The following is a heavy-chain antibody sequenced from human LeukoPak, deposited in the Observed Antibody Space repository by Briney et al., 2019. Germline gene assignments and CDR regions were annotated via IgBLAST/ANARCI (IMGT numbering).Heavy chain of an antibody. CDR1: GFIFSSYA. J-gene: IGHJ4*02. CDR2: ISGSGGST. CDR3: AKDESGYSSGWYY. Sequence: GGSLRLSCAASGFIFSSYAMSWVRQAPGKGLEWVSAISGSGGSTYYADSVKGRFTISRDNSKNTLYLQMNSLRAEDTAVYYCAKDESGYSSGWYYWGQGTLVTVSS. V-gene: IGHV3-23*01. D-gene: IGHD6-19*01.